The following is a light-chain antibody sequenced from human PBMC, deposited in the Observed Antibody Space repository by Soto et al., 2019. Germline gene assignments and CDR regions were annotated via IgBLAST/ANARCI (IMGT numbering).Light chain of an antibody. Sequence: EIVMTQSPATLSVSPGERATLSCRASQSIYSNLAWYQQKLGQAPRLLIYGASTRATGIPARFSGSWSGTEFTLTISSLQSEDFAVYYCQQYEKWPPLTFGGGTKVEI. CDR3: QQYEKWPPLT. CDR2: GAS. CDR1: QSIYSN. V-gene: IGKV3-15*01. J-gene: IGKJ4*01.